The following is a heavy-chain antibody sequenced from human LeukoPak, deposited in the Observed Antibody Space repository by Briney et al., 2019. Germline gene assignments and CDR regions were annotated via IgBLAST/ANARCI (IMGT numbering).Heavy chain of an antibody. CDR2: MNPNSGNT. V-gene: IGHV1-8*01. J-gene: IGHJ6*02. CDR1: GYTFTSYD. CDR3: ARCAGSSSWYWPSNYGMDV. D-gene: IGHD6-13*01. Sequence: GGSVKFSFKASGYTFTSYDINWVRQATGQGREWMGWMNPNSGNTGYAQKFQGRVTMTRNTSISTAYMELSSLRSEDTAVYYCARCAGSSSWYWPSNYGMDVWGQGTTVTVSS.